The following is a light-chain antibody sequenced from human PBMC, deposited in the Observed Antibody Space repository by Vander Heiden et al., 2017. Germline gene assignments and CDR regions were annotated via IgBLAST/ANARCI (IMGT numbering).Light chain of an antibody. J-gene: IGLJ3*02. CDR2: GDH. CDR3: AAWDDSLGGPV. CDR1: TSNIGSNT. V-gene: IGLV1-44*01. Sequence: QSRLTHTSSASRTPGKGVTISGSGSTSNIGSNTVNWFQQFPGAAPKLLIYGDHQRPSGVPERFSASKSGTSASLAISGLQSEDEATYHCAAWDDSLGGPVFGGGTRLTVL.